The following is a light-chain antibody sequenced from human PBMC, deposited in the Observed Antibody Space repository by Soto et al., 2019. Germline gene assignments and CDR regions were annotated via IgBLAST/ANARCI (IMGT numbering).Light chain of an antibody. CDR3: QQCNKWPRT. J-gene: IGKJ1*01. CDR2: WAS. V-gene: IGKV4-1*01. CDR1: QGGLYSPNNKNS. Sequence: DIVMTQSPDSLAVSLCERATINCKSSQGGLYSPNNKNSLAWYQQKPGQPPKFFIYWASIRDTGVPARFSGSGSGTDFTLTISSLEAEDVAVYYCQQCNKWPRTFGHGTKVEIK.